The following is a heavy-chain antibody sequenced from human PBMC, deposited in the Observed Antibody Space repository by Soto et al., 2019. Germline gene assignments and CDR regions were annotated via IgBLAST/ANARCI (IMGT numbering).Heavy chain of an antibody. J-gene: IGHJ4*02. V-gene: IGHV3-23*01. Sequence: SGGSLRLSCAASRFTFSSYAMSWVRQAPGKGLEWVSAISGSGGSTYYADSVKGRFTISRDNSKNTLYLQMDSLRAEDTAVYYCAKDRQYPRDYFHYWGQGTLVTVSS. CDR1: RFTFSSYA. CDR3: AKDRQYPRDYFHY. D-gene: IGHD4-4*01. CDR2: ISGSGGST.